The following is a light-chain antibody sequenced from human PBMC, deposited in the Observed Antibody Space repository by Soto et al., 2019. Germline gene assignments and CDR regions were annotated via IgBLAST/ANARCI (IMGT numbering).Light chain of an antibody. Sequence: EIVMTQSPATLSVSPGERATLSCRASQSLSTNLAWYQQKPGQAPRLLIYGASTRATGIPAKFSGSGSGTEFTLTISSLQSEDFEVYYCQQYNKWPPLTFGGGTKVEIK. J-gene: IGKJ4*01. CDR1: QSLSTN. V-gene: IGKV3-15*01. CDR3: QQYNKWPPLT. CDR2: GAS.